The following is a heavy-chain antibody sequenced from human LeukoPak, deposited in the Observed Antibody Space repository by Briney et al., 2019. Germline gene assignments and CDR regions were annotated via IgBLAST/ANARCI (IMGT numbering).Heavy chain of an antibody. J-gene: IGHJ6*02. V-gene: IGHV6-1*01. D-gene: IGHD5-18*01. Sequence: SQTLSLTCAISGDSVSSNSAAWNWIRQSPSRGLEWLGRTYYRSKWYNDYAVSVKSRITINPDTSKNQFSLQLNSVTPEDTAVYYCARDHVVGLWPYYYGMDVWGQGTTVTVSS. CDR2: TYYRSKWYN. CDR1: GDSVSSNSAA. CDR3: ARDHVVGLWPYYYGMDV.